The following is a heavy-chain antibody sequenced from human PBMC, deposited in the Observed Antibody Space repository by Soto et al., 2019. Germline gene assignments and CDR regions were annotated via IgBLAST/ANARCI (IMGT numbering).Heavy chain of an antibody. D-gene: IGHD2-21*01. CDR1: GFIFSNYV. CDR2: ISDSGGTS. CDR3: ANRPRALFPFDY. J-gene: IGHJ4*02. V-gene: IGHV3-23*04. Sequence: EVQLVDSGGGLVQPGGSLRLSCAASGFIFSNYVMSWVRQAPGKGLEWVSSISDSGGTSYYADSVKGRFTISRDNSKNPLYLQMNSLRPEDTAIYYCANRPRALFPFDYWGQGPLVTVPS.